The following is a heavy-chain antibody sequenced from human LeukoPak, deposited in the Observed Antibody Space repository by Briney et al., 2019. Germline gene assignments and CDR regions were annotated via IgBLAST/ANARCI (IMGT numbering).Heavy chain of an antibody. CDR3: AKSGDIVVVVAAPDY. CDR2: ISYDGSNK. V-gene: IGHV3-30*18. Sequence: GRSLRLSCAASGFTFSSYGMHWVRQAPGKGLELVAVISYDGSNKYYADSVKGRFTISRDNSKNTLYLQMNSLRAEDTAVYYCAKSGDIVVVVAAPDYWGQGTLVTVSS. D-gene: IGHD2-15*01. CDR1: GFTFSSYG. J-gene: IGHJ4*02.